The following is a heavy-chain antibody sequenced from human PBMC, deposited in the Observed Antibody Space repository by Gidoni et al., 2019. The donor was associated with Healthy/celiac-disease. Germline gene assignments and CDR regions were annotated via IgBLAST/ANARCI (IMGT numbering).Heavy chain of an antibody. CDR3: ARLGYCSGGSCYPPAGYYGMDV. Sequence: QVQLQQWGAGLLKPSETLSLTCAVYGGSFSGYYWSWIRQPPGKGLEWIGEINRSGSTNYNPSLKSRVTISVDTSKNQFSLKLSSVTAADTAVYYCARLGYCSGGSCYPPAGYYGMDVWGQGTTVTVSS. J-gene: IGHJ6*02. CDR2: INRSGST. V-gene: IGHV4-34*01. CDR1: GGSFSGYY. D-gene: IGHD2-15*01.